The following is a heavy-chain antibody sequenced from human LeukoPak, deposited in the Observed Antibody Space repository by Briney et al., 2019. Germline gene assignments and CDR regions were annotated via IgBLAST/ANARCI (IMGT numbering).Heavy chain of an antibody. V-gene: IGHV3-20*04. J-gene: IGHJ4*02. CDR2: INWNGGGT. D-gene: IGHD3-22*01. CDR3: ARRRGVIVVVGAFDL. CDR1: GFSFSGYG. Sequence: PGGSLRLSCAASGFSFSGYGIHWVRQAPGKGLEWVSGINWNGGGTGYADSVKGRFTISRDNAKNSLYLQMNSLRAEDTALYYCARRRGVIVVVGAFDLWGQGTLVSVSS.